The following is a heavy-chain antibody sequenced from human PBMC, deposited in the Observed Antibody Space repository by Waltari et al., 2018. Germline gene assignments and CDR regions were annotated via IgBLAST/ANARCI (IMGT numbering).Heavy chain of an antibody. V-gene: IGHV3-48*01. J-gene: IGHJ4*02. CDR2: SGRESNVA. CDR1: GFTFRIFS. D-gene: IGHD7-27*01. Sequence: EVQLVESGGGLVRPGGSLRLSCAASGFTFRIFSMNWVRQVPGKGLEWVSYSGRESNVASYADSVKGRFTISRDNAKNSLFLQMNSLRAEDTAIYYCARDKDWGFDYWGQGTPVTASS. CDR3: ARDKDWGFDY.